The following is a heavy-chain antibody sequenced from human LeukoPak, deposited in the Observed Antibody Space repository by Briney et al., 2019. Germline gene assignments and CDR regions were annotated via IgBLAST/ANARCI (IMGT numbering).Heavy chain of an antibody. CDR3: AKRASGSGTSLYYFDY. V-gene: IGHV3-23*01. CDR1: GFTFSSYA. CDR2: ISNSGGST. D-gene: IGHD3-10*01. Sequence: GGSLRLSCAASGFTFSSYAMSWVRQAPGKGLEWVSVISNSGGSTFYADSVKGRFTTSRDNSKNTLYLQMNSLRAEDTAVYYCAKRASGSGTSLYYFDYWGQGTLVTVSS. J-gene: IGHJ4*02.